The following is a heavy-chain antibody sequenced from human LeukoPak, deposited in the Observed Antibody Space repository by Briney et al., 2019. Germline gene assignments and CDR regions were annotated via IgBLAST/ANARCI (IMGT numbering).Heavy chain of an antibody. CDR2: IYTSGST. V-gene: IGHV4-4*07. J-gene: IGHJ5*02. CDR3: ARGFHDYGDYVSWFDP. Sequence: SETLSLTCTVSGGSISSYYWSWIRQPAGKGLEWIGRIYTSGSTNYNPSLKSRVTMSVDTSKNQFSLKLSSVTAADTAVYYCARGFHDYGDYVSWFDPWGQGTLVTVSS. CDR1: GGSISSYY. D-gene: IGHD4-17*01.